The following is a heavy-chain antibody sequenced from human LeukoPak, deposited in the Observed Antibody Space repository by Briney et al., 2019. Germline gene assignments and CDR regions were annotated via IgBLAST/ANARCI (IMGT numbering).Heavy chain of an antibody. V-gene: IGHV4-59*01. D-gene: IGHD2-15*01. J-gene: IGHJ4*02. Sequence: SETLSLTCAVYGGSFSGYYWSWIRQPPGKGLEWIGYIYYSGSTNYNPSLKSRVTISVDTSKNQFSLKLTSVTAADTAVYYCARASGGNPPYWGQGTLVTVSS. CDR1: GGSFSGYY. CDR3: ARASGGNPPY. CDR2: IYYSGST.